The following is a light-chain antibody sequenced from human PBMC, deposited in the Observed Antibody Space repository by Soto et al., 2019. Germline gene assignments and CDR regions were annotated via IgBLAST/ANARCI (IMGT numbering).Light chain of an antibody. CDR3: QQSYTSWWT. CDR1: QSISTH. J-gene: IGKJ1*01. CDR2: AAS. Sequence: DIQITHSPASLSASVGEGVSITFLASQSISTHSSWYQQKPGKAPKLLIYAASSLQSWVPSRFTGSGSGTDFTLTISSLQPEDFATYYCQQSYTSWWTFGQGTKVDIK. V-gene: IGKV1-39*01.